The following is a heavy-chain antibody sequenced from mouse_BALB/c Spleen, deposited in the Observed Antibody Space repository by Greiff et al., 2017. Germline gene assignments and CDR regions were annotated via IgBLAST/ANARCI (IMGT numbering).Heavy chain of an antibody. J-gene: IGHJ3*01. CDR1: GFTFTDYY. Sequence: DVMLVESGGGLVQPGGSLRLSCATSGFTFTDYYMSWVRQPPGKALEWLGFIRNKANGYTTEYSASVTGRFTISRDNSQSILYLQMNTMRAEDSANYCCTRDLNAPIDYWGQGTPVTVSA. CDR3: TRDLNAPIDY. CDR2: IRNKANGYTT. V-gene: IGHV7-3*02. D-gene: IGHD1-3*01.